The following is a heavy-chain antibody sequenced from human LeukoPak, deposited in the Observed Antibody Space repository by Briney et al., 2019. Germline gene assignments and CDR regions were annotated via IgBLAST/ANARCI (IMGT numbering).Heavy chain of an antibody. V-gene: IGHV3-74*01. CDR3: AILGRGSNFDY. J-gene: IGHJ4*02. CDR2: INSDGSST. Sequence: PGGSLRLSCAASGFTFSTYGMHWVRQAPGKGLVWVSRINSDGSSTIYADCVKGRFTISRDNAKNTLYLQMNSLRAEDTAVYYCAILGRGSNFDYWGQGTLVTVSS. CDR1: GFTFSTYG. D-gene: IGHD3-10*01.